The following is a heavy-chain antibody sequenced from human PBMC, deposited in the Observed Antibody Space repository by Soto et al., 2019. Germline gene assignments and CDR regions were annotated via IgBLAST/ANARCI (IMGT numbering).Heavy chain of an antibody. CDR1: GFTFDDYA. D-gene: IGHD4-17*01. Sequence: EVQLVESGGGLVQPGRSLRLSCAASGFTFDDYAMHWVRQAPGKGLEWVSGLSWNGGSLGYADSVKGRFTISRDNAKNSLYPQMNSLRAEDTALYYCAKDMQSTVTMADYWGQGTLVTVSS. J-gene: IGHJ4*02. CDR2: LSWNGGSL. CDR3: AKDMQSTVTMADY. V-gene: IGHV3-9*01.